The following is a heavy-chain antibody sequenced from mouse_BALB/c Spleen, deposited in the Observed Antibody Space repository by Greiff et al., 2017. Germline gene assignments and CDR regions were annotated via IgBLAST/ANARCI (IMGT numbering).Heavy chain of an antibody. CDR1: GYTFTSYT. Sequence: VQLQQSGAELARPGASVKMSCKASGYTFTSYTMHWVKQRPGQGLEWIGYINPSSGYTNYNQKFKDKATLTADKSSSTAYMQLSSLTSEDSAVYYCARGDDYDYYYAMDYWGQGTSVTVSS. J-gene: IGHJ4*01. D-gene: IGHD2-4*01. CDR2: INPSSGYT. CDR3: ARGDDYDYYYAMDY. V-gene: IGHV1-4*01.